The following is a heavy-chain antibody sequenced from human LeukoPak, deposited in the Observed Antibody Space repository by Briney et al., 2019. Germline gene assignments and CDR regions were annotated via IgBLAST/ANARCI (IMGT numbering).Heavy chain of an antibody. Sequence: SQTLSLTCTVSGGSISSGDYYWSWIRQPPGKGLEWIGYIYYSGSTYYNPSLKSRVTISVDTSKNQFSLKLSSVTAADTAVYYCARGYSGYDPYFDYWGQGTLVTVSS. CDR1: GGSISSGDYY. J-gene: IGHJ4*02. CDR3: ARGYSGYDPYFDY. D-gene: IGHD5-12*01. CDR2: IYYSGST. V-gene: IGHV4-30-4*01.